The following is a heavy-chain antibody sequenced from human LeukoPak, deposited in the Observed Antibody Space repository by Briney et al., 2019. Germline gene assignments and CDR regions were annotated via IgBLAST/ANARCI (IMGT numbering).Heavy chain of an antibody. CDR2: INQDGSNM. Sequence: GSLRLSCAASGFIFNTFWMNWVRLTPGKGLEWVAKINQDGSNMYYVDSVKGRFFVSRDNARNLVYLQMNSLRVDDTAVYYCARDFPGIGRGTFDFWGQGTIIIVSS. J-gene: IGHJ3*01. V-gene: IGHV3-7*03. CDR3: ARDFPGIGRGTFDF. CDR1: GFIFNTFW. D-gene: IGHD3-10*01.